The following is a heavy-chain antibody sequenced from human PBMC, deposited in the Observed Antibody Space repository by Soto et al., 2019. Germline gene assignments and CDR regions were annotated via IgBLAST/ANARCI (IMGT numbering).Heavy chain of an antibody. Sequence: ASESLSLTCTVSGGSISSYYWSWIRQPPGKGLEWIGYIYYSGSTNYNPSLKGRVTISVDTSKNQFSLKLSSVTAADTAVYYCARWASSGYYSFFDYWGQGTLVTVSS. CDR2: IYYSGST. J-gene: IGHJ4*02. CDR1: GGSISSYY. V-gene: IGHV4-59*01. D-gene: IGHD3-22*01. CDR3: ARWASSGYYSFFDY.